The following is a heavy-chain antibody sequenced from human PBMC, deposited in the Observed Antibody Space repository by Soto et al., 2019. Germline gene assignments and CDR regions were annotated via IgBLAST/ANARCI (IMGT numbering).Heavy chain of an antibody. CDR2: IIPIFGTA. V-gene: IGHV1-69*12. D-gene: IGHD1-7*01. CDR1: GGTFSSYA. J-gene: IGHJ6*02. Sequence: QVQLVQSGAEVKKPGSSVKVSCKASGGTFSSYAISWVRQAPGQGLEWLGGIIPIFGTANYAQKFQGRVTITADESKSTAYMELSSLRSEDTAVYYCARITGTSPGLGYYYGMDVWGQGTTVTVSS. CDR3: ARITGTSPGLGYYYGMDV.